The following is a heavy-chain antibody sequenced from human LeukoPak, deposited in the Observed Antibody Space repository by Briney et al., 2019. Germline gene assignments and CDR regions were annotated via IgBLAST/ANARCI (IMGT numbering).Heavy chain of an antibody. D-gene: IGHD2-2*01. CDR1: GYTFTSYG. CDR2: INPNSGGT. Sequence: ASVKVSCKASGYTFTSYGISWVRQAPGQGLERMGWINPNSGGTNYAQKFQGRVTMTRDTSISTAYMELSRLRSDDTAVYYCARSSLIVVPAASTTFDYWGQGTLVTVSS. V-gene: IGHV1-2*02. J-gene: IGHJ4*02. CDR3: ARSSLIVVPAASTTFDY.